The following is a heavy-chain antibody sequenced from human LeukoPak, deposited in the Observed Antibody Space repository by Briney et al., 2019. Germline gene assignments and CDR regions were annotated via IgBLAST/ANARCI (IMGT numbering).Heavy chain of an antibody. D-gene: IGHD3-22*01. J-gene: IGHJ3*02. CDR2: MYYSWRT. CDR3: ARHIYYDSSSYYGHRYLFDI. CDR1: GGSISSYY. V-gene: IGHV4-59*08. Sequence: SETLSLTCTVSGGSISSYYWSWIRQPPGKGLEWIGYMYYSWRTNYNHSLKSRVTISVDTSKNQFSLKLSSVTAADTAVYYCARHIYYDSSSYYGHRYLFDIWGQGTMVTVPS.